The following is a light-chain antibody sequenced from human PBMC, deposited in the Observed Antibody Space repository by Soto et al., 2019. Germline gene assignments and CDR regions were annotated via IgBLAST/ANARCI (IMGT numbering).Light chain of an antibody. V-gene: IGLV1-51*01. Sequence: QSVLTQPPSVSVAPGQKVTISCFGSNSNIGRNYVSWYQQLPGTAPKLLIYGNNNRHSGITDRISGSKSGTSATLGITGLQPGDEADYYCATWDNTLSVEVFGGGTKVTVL. CDR2: GNN. CDR3: ATWDNTLSVEV. CDR1: NSNIGRNY. J-gene: IGLJ3*02.